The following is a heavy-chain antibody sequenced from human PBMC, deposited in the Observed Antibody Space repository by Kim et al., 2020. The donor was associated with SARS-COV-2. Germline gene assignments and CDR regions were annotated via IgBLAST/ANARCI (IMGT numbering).Heavy chain of an antibody. V-gene: IGHV3-33*06. Sequence: GGSLRLSCAASGFTFSSYGMHWVRQAPGKGLEWVAVIWYDGSNEYYGDSVKGRFTISRDNSKNTLYLQMNSLRAEDTAVYYCAKDVLGEWFGELLSLASFFDYWGEGTLVTVSA. CDR3: AKDVLGEWFGELLSLASFFDY. CDR1: GFTFSSYG. D-gene: IGHD3-10*01. CDR2: IWYDGSNE. J-gene: IGHJ4*02.